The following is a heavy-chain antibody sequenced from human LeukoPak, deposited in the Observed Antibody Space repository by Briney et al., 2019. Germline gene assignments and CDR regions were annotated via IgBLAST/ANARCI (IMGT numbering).Heavy chain of an antibody. CDR1: GFTFSSYD. CDR2: ISYDGSNK. V-gene: IGHV3-30*18. D-gene: IGHD3-22*01. J-gene: IGHJ4*02. Sequence: GGSLRLSCAASGFTFSSYDMNWVRQAPGKGLEWVAVISYDGSNKYYADSVKGRFTISRDNSKNTLYLQMNSLRAEDTAVYYCAKERYDSSGSHDYWGQGTLVTVSS. CDR3: AKERYDSSGSHDY.